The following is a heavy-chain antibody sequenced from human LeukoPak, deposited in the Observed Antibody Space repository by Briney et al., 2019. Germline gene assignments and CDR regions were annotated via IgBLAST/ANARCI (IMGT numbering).Heavy chain of an antibody. CDR1: VASPRVSH. D-gene: IGHD5-24*01. Sequence: PSETLSLTSLVSVASPRVSHCTGILQLPGKGLEWIGCLSYTGKTDYNPSLTSRVTMSLDTSKNQVSLKLTSLTAADTAVYYCSEGYFEPFAHWGQGILVTVSS. J-gene: IGHJ4*02. V-gene: IGHV4-59*01. CDR2: LSYTGKT. CDR3: SEGYFEPFAH.